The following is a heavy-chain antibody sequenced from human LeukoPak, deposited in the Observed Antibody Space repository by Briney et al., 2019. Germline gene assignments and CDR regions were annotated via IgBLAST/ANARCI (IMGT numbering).Heavy chain of an antibody. CDR2: ISGSGGST. V-gene: IGHV3-23*01. D-gene: IGHD6-13*01. J-gene: IGHJ1*01. CDR3: AKDRAAGSAEYFQH. CDR1: GFTFSSYA. Sequence: GGSLRLSCAASGFTFSSYAMSWVRQAPGKGLEGVSAISGSGGSTYYADSVKGRFTISRDNTKNTLYLQMNSLRAEDTAVYYCAKDRAAGSAEYFQHWGQGTLVTVSS.